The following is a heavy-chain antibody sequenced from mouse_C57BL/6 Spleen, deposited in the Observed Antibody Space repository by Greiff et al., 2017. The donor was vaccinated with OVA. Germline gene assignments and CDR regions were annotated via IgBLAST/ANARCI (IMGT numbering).Heavy chain of an antibody. CDR3: ARSDGYYPYYFDY. Sequence: VQLQQPGAELVRPGSSVKLSCKASGYTFTSYWMDWVKQRPGQGLEWIGNIYPSDSETHYNQKFKDKATLTVDKSSSTAYMQLSSLTSEDSAVYYCARSDGYYPYYFDYWGQGTTLTVSS. V-gene: IGHV1-61*01. CDR1: GYTFTSYW. D-gene: IGHD2-3*01. CDR2: IYPSDSET. J-gene: IGHJ2*01.